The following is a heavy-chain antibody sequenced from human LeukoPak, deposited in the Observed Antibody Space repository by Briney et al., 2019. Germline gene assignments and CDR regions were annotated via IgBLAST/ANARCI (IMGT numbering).Heavy chain of an antibody. D-gene: IGHD3-22*01. V-gene: IGHV1-69*06. CDR2: IIPIFGTA. CDR3: AYSSGYYYPLDYYYYYMDV. CDR1: GGTFSSYA. Sequence: EASVKVSCKASGGTFSSYAISWVRQAPGQGLEWMGGIIPIFGTANYAQKFQGRVTITADKSTSTAYMELSSLRSEDTAVYYCAYSSGYYYPLDYYYYYMDVWGKGTTVTVSS. J-gene: IGHJ6*03.